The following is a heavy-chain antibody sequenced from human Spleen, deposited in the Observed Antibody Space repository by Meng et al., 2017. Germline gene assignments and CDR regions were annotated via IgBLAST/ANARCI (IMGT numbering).Heavy chain of an antibody. D-gene: IGHD4-11*01. Sequence: QGQSQEWGGGLVKPSETLSLTCVVSGGSFSDYYWSWIRQPPGKGLEWIGEINHSGSTNYNPSLESRATISVDTSQNNLSLKLSSVTAADSDVYYCARGPTTMAHDFDYWGQGTLVTVSS. CDR2: INHSGST. CDR3: ARGPTTMAHDFDY. V-gene: IGHV4-34*01. CDR1: GGSFSDYY. J-gene: IGHJ4*02.